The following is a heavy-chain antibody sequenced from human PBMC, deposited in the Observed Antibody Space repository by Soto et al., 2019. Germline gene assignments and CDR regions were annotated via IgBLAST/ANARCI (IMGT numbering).Heavy chain of an antibody. CDR1: GGSISSSSYY. CDR3: ARRSYGDYEGYMDV. CDR2: IYYSGST. V-gene: IGHV4-39*01. Sequence: ASETLSLTCTVSGGSISSSSYYWGWIRQPPGKGLEWIGSIYYSGSTYYNPSLKSRVTISVDTSKNQFSLKLSSVTAADTAVYYCARRSYGDYEGYMDVWGKGTTVTVSS. D-gene: IGHD4-17*01. J-gene: IGHJ6*03.